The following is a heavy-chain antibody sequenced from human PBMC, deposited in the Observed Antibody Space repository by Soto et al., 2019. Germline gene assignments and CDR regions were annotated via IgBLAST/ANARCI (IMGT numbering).Heavy chain of an antibody. Sequence: PGGSLRLSCQASGFDFEDFDMDWVRQRPGKGLQWVAGMSWDTLRVAYADSVKGRFTISRDNVNNSLFLQMNNLRPDDTAFYFCAKVGGTGFFDPWGQGTLVTVSS. CDR3: AKVGGTGFFDP. CDR1: GFDFEDFD. CDR2: MSWDTLRV. V-gene: IGHV3-9*01. D-gene: IGHD1-1*01. J-gene: IGHJ5*02.